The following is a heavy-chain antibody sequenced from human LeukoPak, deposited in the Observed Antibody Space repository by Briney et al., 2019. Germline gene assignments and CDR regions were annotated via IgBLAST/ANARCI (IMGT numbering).Heavy chain of an antibody. CDR1: GFTVSTFD. Sequence: GGSLRLSCAGSGFTVSTFDMHWIRQAPGRGLEWIATISFDGSTKYFAAALKGLFTISRDNTRTTVHLQMTRLRAEDTAVYCWTRPQLEFCDMPSCDAFDPWGQGTLVTVSS. CDR3: TRPQLEFCDMPSCDAFDP. J-gene: IGHJ5*02. D-gene: IGHD2-2*01. CDR2: ISFDGSTK. V-gene: IGHV3-30*01.